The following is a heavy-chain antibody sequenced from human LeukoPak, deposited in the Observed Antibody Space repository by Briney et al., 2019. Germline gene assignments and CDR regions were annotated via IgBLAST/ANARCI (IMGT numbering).Heavy chain of an antibody. J-gene: IGHJ5*02. Sequence: GRSLRLSCAASGFTFSSYGMRWVRQAPGKGLEWVAVIWYDGSNKYYADSVKGRFTISRDNSKNTLYLQMNSLRAEDTAVYYCAREVGATPAAWASWFDPWGQGTLVTVSS. CDR1: GFTFSSYG. CDR3: AREVGATPAAWASWFDP. CDR2: IWYDGSNK. D-gene: IGHD1-26*01. V-gene: IGHV3-33*01.